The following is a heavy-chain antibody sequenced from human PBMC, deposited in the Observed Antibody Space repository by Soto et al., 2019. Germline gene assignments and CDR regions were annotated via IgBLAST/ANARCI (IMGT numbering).Heavy chain of an antibody. CDR2: INPSGGST. V-gene: IGHV1-46*03. CDR3: ARDLYCSGGSCYDLMDY. Sequence: ASVKVSCKASGYTFTSCYMHWVRQAPGQGLEWMGIINPSGGSTSYAQKFQGRVTMTRDTSTSTVYMELSSLRSEDTAVYYCARDLYCSGGSCYDLMDYWGQGTLVTVSS. CDR1: GYTFTSCY. J-gene: IGHJ4*02. D-gene: IGHD2-15*01.